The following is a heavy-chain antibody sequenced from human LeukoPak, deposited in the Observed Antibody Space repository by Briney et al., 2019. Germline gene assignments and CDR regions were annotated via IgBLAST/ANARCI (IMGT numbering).Heavy chain of an antibody. D-gene: IGHD3-22*01. CDR1: GFTISSYA. CDR2: FSSGAST. J-gene: IGHJ4*02. V-gene: IGHV3-23*01. CDR3: AKQRVSNGYYYFDY. Sequence: GGSLRLSCAAPGFTISSYAMSWVRQAPGKGLEWVSSFSSGASTDYADSVKARFTISRDNPKNTVYLQMNSLRAEDTAVYYCAKQRVSNGYYYFDYWGQGTLVTVSS.